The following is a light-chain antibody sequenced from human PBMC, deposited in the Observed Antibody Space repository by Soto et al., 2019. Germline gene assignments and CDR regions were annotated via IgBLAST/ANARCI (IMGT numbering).Light chain of an antibody. CDR1: RSISSW. V-gene: IGKV1-5*01. CDR3: QQYNSYPWT. CDR2: DAS. Sequence: DIQMTQSPSTLSAFVGDRITITCRASRSISSWLAWFQQKPGKAPKLLIYDASSLESGVPSRFSGSGSGTEFTLTISSLQPDDFATYYCQQYNSYPWTFGQGTKV. J-gene: IGKJ1*01.